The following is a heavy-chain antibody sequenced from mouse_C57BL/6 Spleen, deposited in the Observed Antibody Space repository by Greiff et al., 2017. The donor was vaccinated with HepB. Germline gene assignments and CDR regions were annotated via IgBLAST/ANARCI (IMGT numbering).Heavy chain of an antibody. V-gene: IGHV1-55*01. CDR3: ARHYGSSPHYYAMDY. CDR1: GYTFTSYW. Sequence: QVQLQQPGAELVKPGASVKMSCKASGYTFTSYWITWVKQRPGQGLEWIGDIYPGSGSTNYNEKFKRKATLTVDTSSSTAYMQLSSLTSEDSAVYYCARHYGSSPHYYAMDYWGQGTSVTVSS. CDR2: IYPGSGST. D-gene: IGHD1-1*01. J-gene: IGHJ4*01.